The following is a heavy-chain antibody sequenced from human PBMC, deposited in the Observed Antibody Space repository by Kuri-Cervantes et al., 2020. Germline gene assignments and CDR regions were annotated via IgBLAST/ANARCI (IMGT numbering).Heavy chain of an antibody. J-gene: IGHJ3*02. V-gene: IGHV1-2*02. D-gene: IGHD3-22*01. Sequence: ASVKVSCKASGYTFIAYYLNWVRQAPGQGLEWMGWINPNSGGTNYAPKFQGRVTMTRDTSISTAYMELSRLRSDDTAVYYCARQIVVDAFDIWGQGTMVTVSS. CDR3: ARQIVVDAFDI. CDR2: INPNSGGT. CDR1: GYTFIAYY.